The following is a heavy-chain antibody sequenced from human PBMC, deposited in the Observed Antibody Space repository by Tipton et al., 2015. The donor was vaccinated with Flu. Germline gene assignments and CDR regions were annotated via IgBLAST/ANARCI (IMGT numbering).Heavy chain of an antibody. Sequence: QVQLVQSGAEVKKPGASVKVACKASGYTFTSYDINWVREATGQGLEWMGWMNPNSGNTGYAQKFQGRVTMTRNTSISTAYMELSSLRSEDTAVYYCARGGLRARGSLNWFDPWGQGTLVTVSS. D-gene: IGHD5-18*01. CDR1: GYTFTSYD. V-gene: IGHV1-8*01. CDR3: ARGGLRARGSLNWFDP. CDR2: MNPNSGNT. J-gene: IGHJ5*02.